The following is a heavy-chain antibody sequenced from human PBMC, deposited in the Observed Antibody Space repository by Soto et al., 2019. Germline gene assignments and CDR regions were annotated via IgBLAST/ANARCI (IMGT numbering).Heavy chain of an antibody. J-gene: IGHJ6*02. D-gene: IGHD6-13*01. CDR3: ARGGTALYSSSWYRYDYYGMDV. CDR2: INPNSGGT. V-gene: IGHV1-2*04. CDR1: GYTFTGYY. Sequence: ASVKVSCKASGYTFTGYYMHWVRQAPGQGLEWMGWINPNSGGTNYAQKFQGWVTMTRDTSISTAYMELSRLRSDDTAVYYCARGGTALYSSSWYRYDYYGMDVWGQGTTVTVSS.